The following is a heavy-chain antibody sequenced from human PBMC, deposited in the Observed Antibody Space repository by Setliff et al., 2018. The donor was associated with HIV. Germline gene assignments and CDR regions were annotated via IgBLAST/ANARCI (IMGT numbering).Heavy chain of an antibody. CDR2: IKSKIDGGTT. Sequence: PGGSLRLSCAASGFTFSNALLSWVRQAPGKGLEWVGRIKSKIDGGTTDYAAPVKGRFTISREDSKNTAYLQMNSLKTEDTAVYYCKADSSGYPWGQGTLVTVSS. CDR1: GFTFSNAL. D-gene: IGHD3-22*01. V-gene: IGHV3-15*01. J-gene: IGHJ5*02. CDR3: KADSSGYP.